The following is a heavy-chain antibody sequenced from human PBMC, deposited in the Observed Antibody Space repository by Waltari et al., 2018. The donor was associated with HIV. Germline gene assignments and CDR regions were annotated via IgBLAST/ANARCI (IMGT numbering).Heavy chain of an antibody. J-gene: IGHJ6*02. Sequence: QAQLVESGGGVVQPGRSLRLSCSASVFPFSSYAIHWVRQAPGTGLEWVAVISIDGSNKFYADSVKGRFTISRDISENTLFLQMDSLRAEDTAVYYCARDRGSFASFFYGLDVWGQGTTVTVSS. CDR1: VFPFSSYA. CDR2: ISIDGSNK. D-gene: IGHD3-10*01. V-gene: IGHV3-30*01. CDR3: ARDRGSFASFFYGLDV.